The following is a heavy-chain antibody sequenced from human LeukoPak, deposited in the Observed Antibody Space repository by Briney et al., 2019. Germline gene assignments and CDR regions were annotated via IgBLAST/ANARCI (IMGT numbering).Heavy chain of an antibody. D-gene: IGHD2-15*01. V-gene: IGHV4-59*08. CDR3: ARLDCISATCYIY. Sequence: SETLSVTCIVSGDSISSDYWSWIRQSPGKGLEWIRYINYSGSSEYKHSLKSRVTISVDRSKNQVSLRMRSVTAADTAVYYCARLDCISATCYIYWALGPLVTVSS. CDR2: INYSGSS. CDR1: GDSISSDY. J-gene: IGHJ4*02.